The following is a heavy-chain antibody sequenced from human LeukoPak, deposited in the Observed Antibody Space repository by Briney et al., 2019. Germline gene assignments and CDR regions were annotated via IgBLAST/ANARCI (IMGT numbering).Heavy chain of an antibody. CDR1: GYTFTGYY. Sequence: GASVKVSCKASGYTFTGYYMHWVRQAPGQGLEWMGRINPNGGGTNYAQKFQGRVTMTRDTSISTAYMELSRLRSDDTAVYYCAREDSYGFSNWFDPWGQGTLVTVSS. J-gene: IGHJ5*02. D-gene: IGHD5-18*01. CDR3: AREDSYGFSNWFDP. V-gene: IGHV1-2*06. CDR2: INPNGGGT.